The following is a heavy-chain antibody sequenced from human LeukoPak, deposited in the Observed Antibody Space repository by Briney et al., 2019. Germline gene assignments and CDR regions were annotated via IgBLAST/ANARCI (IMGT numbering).Heavy chain of an antibody. D-gene: IGHD5-12*01. CDR1: GFIFGNYA. CDR2: ISSSSSTI. CDR3: ARGTSWGYDPNGFDF. Sequence: PGGSLRLSCAASGFIFGNYAMNWVRQAPGKGLDWLSYISSSSSTIYYADSVKGRFTISRDNAKNSLYLQMNSLRDEDTAVYYCARGTSWGYDPNGFDFWGQGTMVTVSS. V-gene: IGHV3-48*02. J-gene: IGHJ3*01.